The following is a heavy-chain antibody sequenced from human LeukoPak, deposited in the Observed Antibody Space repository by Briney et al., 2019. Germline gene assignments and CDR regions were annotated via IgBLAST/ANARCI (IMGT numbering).Heavy chain of an antibody. CDR2: ISHDGSNN. D-gene: IGHD2-15*01. J-gene: IGHJ3*02. CDR1: GFTFSNYG. Sequence: GGSLRLSCAASGFTFSNYGMHWVRQAPGKGLEWVVVISHDGSNNNYADSVKGRFTISRDNSKNTLYLQMNSLRPEDTAVYYCAKDEGGSKLGNAFDIWGQGTMVTVSS. CDR3: AKDEGGSKLGNAFDI. V-gene: IGHV3-30*18.